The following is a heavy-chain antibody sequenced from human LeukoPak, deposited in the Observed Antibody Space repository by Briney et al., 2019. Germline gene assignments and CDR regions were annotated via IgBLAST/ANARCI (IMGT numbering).Heavy chain of an antibody. J-gene: IGHJ4*02. Sequence: GSSVKVSCKASGGTFSSYAISWVRQAPGQGLEWMGGIIPIFGTANYAQKFQGRVTITADESTSTAYMELSSLRSEDTAVYYCASEFIAAAGTQPFDYWGQGTLVTVSS. D-gene: IGHD6-13*01. CDR1: GGTFSSYA. CDR2: IIPIFGTA. CDR3: ASEFIAAAGTQPFDY. V-gene: IGHV1-69*01.